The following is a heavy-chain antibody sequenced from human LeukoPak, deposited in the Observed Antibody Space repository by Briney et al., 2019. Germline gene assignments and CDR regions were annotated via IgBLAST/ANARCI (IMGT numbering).Heavy chain of an antibody. CDR3: ARFGADYDILTGYYSHFDY. D-gene: IGHD3-9*01. CDR2: ISSSNSYT. Sequence: GGSLRLSCAASGFTFSDYYMSWIRQAPGKGLEWVSYISSSNSYTNYADSVKGRFTISRDNAKNSLYLQMNSLRAEDTAVYYCARFGADYDILTGYYSHFDYWGQGTLVTVSS. CDR1: GFTFSDYY. J-gene: IGHJ4*02. V-gene: IGHV3-11*03.